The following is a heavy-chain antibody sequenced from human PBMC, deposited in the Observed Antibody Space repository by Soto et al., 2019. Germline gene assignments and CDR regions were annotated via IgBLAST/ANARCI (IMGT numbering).Heavy chain of an antibody. CDR2: IYYSRTT. D-gene: IGHD2-15*01. V-gene: IGHV4-59*08. CDR3: AGSVYRNCSGGSCYQPRHAFDI. J-gene: IGHJ3*02. CDR1: GGSISSYY. Sequence: SETLSLTCTVSGGSISSYYWSWMRQPPGKGMEWIAYIYYSRTTNYTPSLKSRVTISVATSKTQFSLKLSSVTAADTAVYYCAGSVYRNCSGGSCYQPRHAFDIWGQGTMVTVSS.